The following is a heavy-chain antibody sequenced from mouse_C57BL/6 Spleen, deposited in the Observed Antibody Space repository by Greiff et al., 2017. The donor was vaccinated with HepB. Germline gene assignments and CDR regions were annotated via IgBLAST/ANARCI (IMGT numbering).Heavy chain of an antibody. V-gene: IGHV1-50*01. Sequence: VQLQQPGAELVKPGASVKLSCKASGYTFTSYWMQWVKQRPGQGLEWIGEIDPSDSYTNYNQKFKGKATLTVDTSSSTAYMQLSSLTSEDSAVYYCARGGLTTVVATNWYFDVWGTGTTVTVSS. D-gene: IGHD1-1*01. CDR3: ARGGLTTVVATNWYFDV. CDR1: GYTFTSYW. J-gene: IGHJ1*03. CDR2: IDPSDSYT.